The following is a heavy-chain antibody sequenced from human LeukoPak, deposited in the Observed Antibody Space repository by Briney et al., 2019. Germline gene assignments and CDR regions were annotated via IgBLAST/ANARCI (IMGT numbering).Heavy chain of an antibody. D-gene: IGHD5-18*01. Sequence: PSETLSLTCAVSGFSISSSNWWGWIRQPPGKGLEWIGHIYYSGSIHYNPSLESRVTMSVDTSKNQFSLKLSSVTAADTAVYYCAREGTGYSYAFDYWGQGTLVTVSS. CDR2: IYYSGSI. CDR1: GFSISSSNW. J-gene: IGHJ4*02. CDR3: AREGTGYSYAFDY. V-gene: IGHV4-28*03.